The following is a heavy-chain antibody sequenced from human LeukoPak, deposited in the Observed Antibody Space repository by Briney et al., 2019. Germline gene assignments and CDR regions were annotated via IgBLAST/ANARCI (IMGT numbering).Heavy chain of an antibody. CDR1: GFTFSSSA. J-gene: IGHJ4*02. CDR3: ARDKGGELLNY. D-gene: IGHD1-26*01. V-gene: IGHV3-23*01. Sequence: GGSLRLSCAASGFTFSSSAMSWVRQVPGKGLEWVSGISASGGSTSYADSVRGRFTISRDNSKNTLYLQMNSLRAEDTAVYYCARDKGGELLNYWGQGTLVTVSS. CDR2: ISASGGST.